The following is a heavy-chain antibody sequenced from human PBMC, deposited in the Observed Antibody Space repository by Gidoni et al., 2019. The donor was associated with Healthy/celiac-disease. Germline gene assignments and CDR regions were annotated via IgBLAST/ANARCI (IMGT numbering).Heavy chain of an antibody. CDR2: IIPIFGIA. CDR3: ARVDSPEWYFDL. V-gene: IGHV1-69*04. D-gene: IGHD2-2*03. Sequence: QVQLVQSGAEVKKPGSSVKVSCKASGRTFSSYAISWVRQAPGQGLEWMGRIIPIFGIANYAQKFQGRVTITADKSTSTAYMELSSLRSEDTAVYYCARVDSPEWYFDLWGRGTLVTVSS. J-gene: IGHJ2*01. CDR1: GRTFSSYA.